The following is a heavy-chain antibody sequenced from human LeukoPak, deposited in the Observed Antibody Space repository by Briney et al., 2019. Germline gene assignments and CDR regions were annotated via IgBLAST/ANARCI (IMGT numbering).Heavy chain of an antibody. J-gene: IGHJ4*02. D-gene: IGHD4-23*01. V-gene: IGHV3-21*01. Sequence: GGSLRLSCVASGFTFSSYSMNWVRQAPGKGLEWVSSISSSSSYKYYADSVKGRFTISRDNAKNSLYLQMNSLRAEDTAVYYCARVRTVVISYFDYWGQGTLVTVSS. CDR3: ARVRTVVISYFDY. CDR2: ISSSSSYK. CDR1: GFTFSSYS.